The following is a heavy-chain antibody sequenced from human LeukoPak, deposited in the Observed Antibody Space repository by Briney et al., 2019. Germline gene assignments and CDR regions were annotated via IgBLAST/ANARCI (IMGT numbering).Heavy chain of an antibody. D-gene: IGHD6-19*01. V-gene: IGHV4-59*01. Sequence: SGTLSLTCTVSGGSISRYYWSWIRPPPGKGREWVGYIYYSGSTNYNPSLNSRATISVDTSKNQFSLKLSSVTAADTAVYYCARGDSSGHYYYDMDVWGKGTTVTVSS. CDR3: ARGDSSGHYYYDMDV. CDR1: GGSISRYY. CDR2: IYYSGST. J-gene: IGHJ6*03.